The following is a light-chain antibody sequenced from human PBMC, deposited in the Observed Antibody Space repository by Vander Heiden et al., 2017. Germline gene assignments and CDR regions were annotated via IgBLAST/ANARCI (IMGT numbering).Light chain of an antibody. Sequence: SSVLTQPPSVSVAPGPTARITCGGNNIGSKRVDWYQQKPGQAPVLVVYDDSDRPSGIPARFSGSNSGNTATLTISRVEAGDEADYYCQGWDSSSDHLWVFGGGTKLTVL. CDR3: QGWDSSSDHLWV. CDR1: NIGSKR. J-gene: IGLJ3*02. V-gene: IGLV3-21*02. CDR2: DDS.